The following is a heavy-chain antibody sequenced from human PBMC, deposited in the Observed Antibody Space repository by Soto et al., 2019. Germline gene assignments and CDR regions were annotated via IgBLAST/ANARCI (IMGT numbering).Heavy chain of an antibody. CDR1: GFTFSSFG. Sequence: PGGSLRLSCAASGFTFSSFGMHWVRQAPGKGLEWVALISYDGNNKYSADSVKGRFTISRDNSKNTLYLKMNSLRAEDTAVYYCSKQQVGATDYYYGMDVWGQGTTVTGS. CDR3: SKQQVGATDYYYGMDV. V-gene: IGHV3-30*18. CDR2: ISYDGNNK. J-gene: IGHJ6*02. D-gene: IGHD1-26*01.